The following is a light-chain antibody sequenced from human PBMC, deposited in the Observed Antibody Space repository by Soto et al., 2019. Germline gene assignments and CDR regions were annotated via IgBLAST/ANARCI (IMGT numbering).Light chain of an antibody. V-gene: IGLV3-1*01. J-gene: IGLJ2*01. Sequence: SYELTQPPSVSVSPGQTASITCSGDKLGDKYACWYQQKPGQSPVLVIYQDSKRPSGIPERFSGSNSGNTATLTISGTQAMDEADYYCQAWDSSTYVVFGGGTKGPS. CDR1: KLGDKY. CDR2: QDS. CDR3: QAWDSSTYVV.